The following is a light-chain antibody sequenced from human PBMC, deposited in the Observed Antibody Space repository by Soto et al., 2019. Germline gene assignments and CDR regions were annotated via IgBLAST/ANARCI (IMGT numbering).Light chain of an antibody. V-gene: IGKV1-5*03. CDR2: KAP. CDR1: QSISSW. J-gene: IGKJ2*01. CDR3: QQYNSYSQT. Sequence: DIQMTQSPSTLSASVGDRVTITCRASQSISSWLAWYQQKPGKAPKLLIYKAPSLESGVPSRCSGSGSGTEFTLTISSLQPDDFATYSCQQYNSYSQTCGQGTKLEIK.